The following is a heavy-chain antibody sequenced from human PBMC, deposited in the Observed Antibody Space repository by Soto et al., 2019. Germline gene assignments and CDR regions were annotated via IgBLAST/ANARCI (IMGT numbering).Heavy chain of an antibody. J-gene: IGHJ4*02. Sequence: SETLSLSCTVSGGSISSYYWSGIRQPPGKGLEWIGYIYYSGSTNYNPPLKSRVTISVDTSKNQFSLKLSSVTAADTAVYYCARGLAEHLDYWGQGTLVTVSS. D-gene: IGHD3-9*01. CDR3: ARGLAEHLDY. V-gene: IGHV4-59*01. CDR1: GGSISSYY. CDR2: IYYSGST.